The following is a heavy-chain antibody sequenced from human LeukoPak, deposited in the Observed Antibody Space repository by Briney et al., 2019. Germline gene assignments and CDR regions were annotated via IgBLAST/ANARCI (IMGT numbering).Heavy chain of an antibody. CDR3: ARVGRSPHLPDY. CDR2: IYYSGST. J-gene: IGHJ4*02. V-gene: IGHV4-59*01. D-gene: IGHD2-15*01. CDR1: GGSISSYY. Sequence: SETLSLTCTVSGGSISSYYWSWIRQPPGKGLEWIGYIYYSGSTNYNPSLKSRVTISVDTSKNQFSLKLSSVTAADTAVYYCARVGRSPHLPDYWGRGTLVTVSS.